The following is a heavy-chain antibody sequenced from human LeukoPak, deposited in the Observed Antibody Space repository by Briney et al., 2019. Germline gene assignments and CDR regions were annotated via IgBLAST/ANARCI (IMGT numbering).Heavy chain of an antibody. CDR1: GGSISSYY. J-gene: IGHJ4*02. CDR2: IYYSGST. D-gene: IGHD3-22*01. CDR3: ASVFSGSIDY. V-gene: IGHV4-59*01. Sequence: SETLSLTCSVSGGSISSYYWSWIRQPPGKGQEWIGYIYYSGSTNYNPSLKSRVTISVDTSKNQFSLKLSSVTAADTAVYYCASVFSGSIDYWGQGTLVTVSS.